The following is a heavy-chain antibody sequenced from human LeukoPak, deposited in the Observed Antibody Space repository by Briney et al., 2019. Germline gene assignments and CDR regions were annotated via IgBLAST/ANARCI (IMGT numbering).Heavy chain of an antibody. CDR3: AQVQSSGVGAPNY. J-gene: IGHJ4*02. CDR1: GFTLSSYA. V-gene: IGHV3-23*01. CDR2: ISSGSDTT. Sequence: GGSLRLSCAASGFTLSSYAMSWVRQAPGKELEWVSGISSGSDTTFYANSVKGRFTISRDNSKNTLYLQMNSLRAEDTAVYYCAQVQSSGVGAPNYWGQGTLLTVSS. D-gene: IGHD1-26*01.